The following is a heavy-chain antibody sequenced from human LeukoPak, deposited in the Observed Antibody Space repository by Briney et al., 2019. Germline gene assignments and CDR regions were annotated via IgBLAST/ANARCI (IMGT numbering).Heavy chain of an antibody. V-gene: IGHV3-15*01. Sequence: GSLRLSCAASGFTFSVTWMSWVRQAPGRGLEWVGRFKSKAAGGSTDYAAPVAGRFTISRDDSKNMLYLQMNSLKTEDTAVYYCTRGAPQADVFDIWGQGTMVTVSS. D-gene: IGHD1-26*01. CDR2: FKSKAAGGST. CDR1: GFTFSVTW. CDR3: TRGAPQADVFDI. J-gene: IGHJ3*02.